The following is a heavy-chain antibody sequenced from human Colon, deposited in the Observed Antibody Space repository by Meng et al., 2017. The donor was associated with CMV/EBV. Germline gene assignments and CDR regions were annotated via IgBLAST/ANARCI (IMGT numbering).Heavy chain of an antibody. J-gene: IGHJ4*02. D-gene: IGHD3-22*01. Sequence: GGSFSSYAISWVRQAPGQVLEWMGGIIPIFGTANYAQKFQGRVTITTDESTSTAYMELSSLRSEDTAVYYCARAPYYYDSSGYSEDYWGQGTLVTVSS. CDR1: GGSFSSYA. CDR3: ARAPYYYDSSGYSEDY. V-gene: IGHV1-69*05. CDR2: IIPIFGTA.